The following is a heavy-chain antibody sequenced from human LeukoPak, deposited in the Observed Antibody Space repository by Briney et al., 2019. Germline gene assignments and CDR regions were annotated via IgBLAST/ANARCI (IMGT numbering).Heavy chain of an antibody. J-gene: IGHJ4*02. CDR2: IYHSGST. CDR1: GGSISSYY. V-gene: IGHV4-59*01. CDR3: ARGQTGYPYYFDY. D-gene: IGHD3-9*01. Sequence: PSETLSLTCTVSGGSISSYYWSWIRQPPGKRLEWIGYIYHSGSTNYNPSLKSRVTISVDTSKNQFSLKLSSVTAADTAVYYCARGQTGYPYYFDYWGQGTLVTVSS.